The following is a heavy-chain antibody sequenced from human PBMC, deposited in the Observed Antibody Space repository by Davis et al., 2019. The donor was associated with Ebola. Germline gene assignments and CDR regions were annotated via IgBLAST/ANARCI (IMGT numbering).Heavy chain of an antibody. Sequence: SETLSPTCAVSGGSISSSNWWRWVRQPPGKGLEWIGEIYHSGSTNYNPSLKSRVTISVDKSKNQFSLKLSSVTAADTAVYYCARDGRTVYYYYGMDVWGKGTTVTVSS. CDR3: ARDGRTVYYYYGMDV. V-gene: IGHV4-4*02. J-gene: IGHJ6*04. CDR1: GGSISSSNW. CDR2: IYHSGST. D-gene: IGHD4-11*01.